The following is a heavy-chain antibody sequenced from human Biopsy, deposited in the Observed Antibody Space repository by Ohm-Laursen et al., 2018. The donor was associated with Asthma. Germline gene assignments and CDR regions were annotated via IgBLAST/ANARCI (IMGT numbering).Heavy chain of an antibody. D-gene: IGHD6-6*01. CDR3: ARGKTWGRSYYFDY. CDR1: GFSFSNYG. Sequence: SLRLSCAASGFSFSNYGMHWVRQAPGKGLEWVAGIFFDGSNKYYADSVKGRFTISRDNSKDTLYLQVNSLRGDDTAVHYCARGKTWGRSYYFDYWGQGTLVTVSS. J-gene: IGHJ4*02. V-gene: IGHV3-30*03. CDR2: IFFDGSNK.